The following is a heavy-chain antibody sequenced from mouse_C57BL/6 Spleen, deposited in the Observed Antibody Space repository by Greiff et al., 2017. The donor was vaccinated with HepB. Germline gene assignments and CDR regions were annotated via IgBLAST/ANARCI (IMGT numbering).Heavy chain of an antibody. V-gene: IGHV1-64*01. J-gene: IGHJ2*01. CDR2: IHPNSGST. CDR1: GYTFTSYW. CDR3: ARESIYDGYYDY. D-gene: IGHD2-3*01. Sequence: VQLQQPGAELVKPGASVKLSCKASGYTFTSYWMHWVKQRPGQGLEWIGMIHPNSGSTNYNEKFKSKATLTVDKSSSTAYMQLSSLTSEDSAVYYCARESIYDGYYDYWGQGTTLTVSS.